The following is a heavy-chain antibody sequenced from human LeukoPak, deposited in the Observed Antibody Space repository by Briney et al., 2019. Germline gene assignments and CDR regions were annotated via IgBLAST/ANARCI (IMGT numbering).Heavy chain of an antibody. J-gene: IGHJ2*01. CDR2: IYYSGST. Sequence: SETLSLTCTVSGGSISSSSYYWGWIHQPPGKGLEWIGSIYYSGSTYYTPSLKRRVTISVDTSKNQFSLRLTSVTAADTAVYYCARDQVEDGYNSPSWYFDLWGRGTLVTVSS. CDR1: GGSISSSSYY. D-gene: IGHD5-24*01. CDR3: ARDQVEDGYNSPSWYFDL. V-gene: IGHV4-39*07.